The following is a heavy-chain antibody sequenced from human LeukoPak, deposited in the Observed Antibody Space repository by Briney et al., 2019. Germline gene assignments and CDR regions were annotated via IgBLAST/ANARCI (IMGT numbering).Heavy chain of an antibody. Sequence: SETLSLTCNVSGGSISSGSYYWSWIRQPAGKGLEWVGRIYPSGSTNYNPSLKSRVTISVDTSKNQFSLKLSSVTAADTAVYYCARNKSTVTTSRHDAFDIWGQGTMVTVSS. D-gene: IGHD4-17*01. CDR3: ARNKSTVTTSRHDAFDI. V-gene: IGHV4-61*02. CDR2: IYPSGST. CDR1: GGSISSGSYY. J-gene: IGHJ3*02.